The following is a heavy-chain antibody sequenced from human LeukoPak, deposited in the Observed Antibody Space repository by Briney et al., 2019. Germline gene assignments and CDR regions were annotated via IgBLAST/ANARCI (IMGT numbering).Heavy chain of an antibody. V-gene: IGHV1-69*05. J-gene: IGHJ4*02. CDR2: IIPIFGTA. CDR3: ARGGVVVPAALDY. CDR1: GGTFSSYA. D-gene: IGHD2-2*01. Sequence: SVKVSCKASGGTFSSYAISWVRQAPGQGLEWMGGIIPIFGTANYAQKFQGRVTITTDESTSTAYMELSSLRSEDTAVYYCARGGVVVPAALDYWGQGTLVTVSS.